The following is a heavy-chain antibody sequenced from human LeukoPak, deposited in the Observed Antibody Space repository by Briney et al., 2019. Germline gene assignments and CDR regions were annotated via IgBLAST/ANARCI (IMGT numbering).Heavy chain of an antibody. CDR1: GFTFTSSA. J-gene: IGHJ6*03. D-gene: IGHD3-3*01. CDR2: IVVGSGNT. V-gene: IGHV1-58*01. CDR3: AADLNDFPDYYYYYMDV. Sequence: SVKVSCKASGFTFTSSAVQWVRQARGQRLEWIGWIVVGSGNTNYAQKFQERVTITRDMSTSTAYMELSSLRSEDTAVYYCAADLNDFPDYYYYYMDVWGKGTTVTVSS.